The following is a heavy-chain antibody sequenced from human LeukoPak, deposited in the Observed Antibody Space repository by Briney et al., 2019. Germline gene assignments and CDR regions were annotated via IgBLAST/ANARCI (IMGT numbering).Heavy chain of an antibody. J-gene: IGHJ4*02. V-gene: IGHV3-23*01. CDR2: ISGSGGST. CDR3: AKEGVGHSYGYYFDY. Sequence: GGSLRLSCAASGFTFSSYAMSWVRQAPGKGLEWVSVISGSGGSTYYADSVKGRFTISRDNSKNALYLQMNSLRAEDTAVYYCAKEGVGHSYGYYFDYWGQGTLVTISS. CDR1: GFTFSSYA. D-gene: IGHD3-16*02.